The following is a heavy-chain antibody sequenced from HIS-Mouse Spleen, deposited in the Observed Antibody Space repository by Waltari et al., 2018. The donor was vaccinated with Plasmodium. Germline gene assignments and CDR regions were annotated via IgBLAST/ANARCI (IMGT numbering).Heavy chain of an antibody. V-gene: IGHV4-34*01. CDR2: INHSGST. CDR3: ARGQLGIDAFDI. D-gene: IGHD7-27*01. CDR1: GGSFSGYY. Sequence: QVQLQQWGAGLLKPSETLSLTCAVYGGSFSGYYWSWIRQPPGKGMEWIEEINHSGSTNYNPSIRRRVTISVDTSKNQFSLKLSSVTAADTAVYYCARGQLGIDAFDIWGQGTMVTVSS. J-gene: IGHJ3*02.